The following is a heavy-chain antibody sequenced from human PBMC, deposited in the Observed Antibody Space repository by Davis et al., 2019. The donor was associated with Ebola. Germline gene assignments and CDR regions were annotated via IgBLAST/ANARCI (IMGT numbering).Heavy chain of an antibody. D-gene: IGHD3-3*02. V-gene: IGHV3-30*18. Sequence: GESLKISCAASGFSFSSYGMHWVRQAPGKGLEWLAVISNDGDKKYYTDPVKGRFTVTRDNSKNTLYLQMNSLRPEDTAVYYCAKDRHFDGMDVWGQGTTVTVSS. CDR1: GFSFSSYG. CDR3: AKDRHFDGMDV. J-gene: IGHJ6*02. CDR2: ISNDGDKK.